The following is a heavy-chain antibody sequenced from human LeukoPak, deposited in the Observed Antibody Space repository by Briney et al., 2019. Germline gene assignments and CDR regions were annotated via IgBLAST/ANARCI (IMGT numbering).Heavy chain of an antibody. CDR1: GGSISSYY. J-gene: IGHJ6*03. D-gene: IGHD3-10*01. CDR3: ARAYYGSGSYSYYYYYMDV. CDR2: IYYSGST. V-gene: IGHV4-59*01. Sequence: SETLSLTCTVSGGSISSYYWSWIRQPPGKGLEWIGYIYYSGSTNYNPSLKSRVTISVDTSKNQFSLKLSSVTAADTAVYYCARAYYGSGSYSYYYYYMDVWGKGTTVTISS.